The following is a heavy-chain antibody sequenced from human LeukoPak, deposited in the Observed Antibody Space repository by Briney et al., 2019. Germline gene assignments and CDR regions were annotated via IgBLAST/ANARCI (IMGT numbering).Heavy chain of an antibody. CDR1: GFTVSSYS. V-gene: IGHV3-21*01. J-gene: IGHJ3*02. CDR2: ISSSSSYI. D-gene: IGHD2/OR15-2a*01. CDR3: ARVPLEYDAFDI. Sequence: GGSLRLSCAASGFTVSSYSMNWVRQAPGKGLEWVSSISSSSSYIYYADSVKGRFTISRDNAKNSLYLQMNSLRAEDTAVYYCARVPLEYDAFDIWGQGTMVTVSS.